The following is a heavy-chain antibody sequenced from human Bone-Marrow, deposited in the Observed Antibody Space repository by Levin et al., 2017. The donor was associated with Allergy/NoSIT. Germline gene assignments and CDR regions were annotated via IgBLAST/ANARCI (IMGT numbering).Heavy chain of an antibody. J-gene: IGHJ4*02. Sequence: GESLKISCAASGFTFSSYDMHWVRQATGKGLEWVSAIGTAGDTYYPGSVKGRFTISRENAKNSLYLQMNSLRAGDTAVYYCARGYYYDSTYYFDYWGQGTLVTVSS. CDR2: IGTAGDT. V-gene: IGHV3-13*01. CDR1: GFTFSSYD. D-gene: IGHD3-22*01. CDR3: ARGYYYDSTYYFDY.